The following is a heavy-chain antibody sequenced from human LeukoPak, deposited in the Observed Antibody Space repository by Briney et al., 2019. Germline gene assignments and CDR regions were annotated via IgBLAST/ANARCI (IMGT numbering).Heavy chain of an antibody. CDR2: VYYSGST. J-gene: IGHJ3*02. CDR1: GDSISSFY. D-gene: IGHD5-12*01. CDR3: ARLGYKGFDM. V-gene: IGHV4-59*08. Sequence: SETLSLTCTVYGDSISSFYWSWIRQPPGKGLEWIGYVYYSGSTNYNPSLKSRITISVDTSKKQFSLKLTSMTAADTAVYYCARLGYKGFDMWGQGTMVTTSS.